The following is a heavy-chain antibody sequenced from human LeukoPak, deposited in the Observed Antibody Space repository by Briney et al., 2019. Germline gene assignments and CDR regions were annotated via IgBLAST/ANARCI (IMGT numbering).Heavy chain of an antibody. CDR2: ISEGVGNT. CDR1: GFTFTNYA. CDR3: AKREKGTTGRFFDY. J-gene: IGHJ4*02. Sequence: GGSLRLSCAASGFTFTNYAMTWVRQAPGKGLEWVSGISEGVGNTYADSVKGRFTISRDHSKNTLYLQMNSLRAEDTALYYCAKREKGTTGRFFDYWGQGTLVTDSS. V-gene: IGHV3-23*01. D-gene: IGHD4-17*01.